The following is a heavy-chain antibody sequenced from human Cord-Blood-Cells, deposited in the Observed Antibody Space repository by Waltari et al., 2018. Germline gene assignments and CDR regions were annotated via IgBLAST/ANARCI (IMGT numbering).Heavy chain of an antibody. J-gene: IGHJ3*02. CDR3: ARRYYYDSSGYSNLFDI. CDR2: INHSGST. D-gene: IGHD3-22*01. CDR1: GGSFSGYY. Sequence: QVQLQQWGAGLLKPSETLSLTCAVYGGSFSGYYWSWIRQPPGKGLEWIGEINHSGSTNNNPSLKSRVNISVDTSKNQFSLKLSSVTAADTAVYYCARRYYYDSSGYSNLFDIWGQGTMVTVSS. V-gene: IGHV4-34*01.